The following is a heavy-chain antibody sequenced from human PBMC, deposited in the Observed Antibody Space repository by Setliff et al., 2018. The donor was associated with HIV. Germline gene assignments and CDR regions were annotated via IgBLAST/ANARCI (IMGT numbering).Heavy chain of an antibody. CDR3: THFTYYRDVYFDS. D-gene: IGHD3-22*01. Sequence: ASGPTLVNPPQPLTLTCTFSGFSLAATGVGVGWVRQPPGEGLEWLALIYWDDDVRYNPSLESRLTITKDTPKNQVVLTMSNMDPVDTATYFCTHFTYYRDVYFDSWGQGTLVTVSS. CDR1: GFSLAATGVG. CDR2: IYWDDDV. V-gene: IGHV2-5*02. J-gene: IGHJ4*01.